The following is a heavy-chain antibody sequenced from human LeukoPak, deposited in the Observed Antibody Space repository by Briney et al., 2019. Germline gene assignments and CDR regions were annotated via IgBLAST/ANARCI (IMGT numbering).Heavy chain of an antibody. CDR2: IRYDGSNK. D-gene: IGHD3-10*01. V-gene: IGHV3-30*02. Sequence: RGSLTLSCPSSVFIYRTYGMHWVRQAPGKGLDGVTFIRYDGSNKFDADSVKGRFTTYRDNSKNTVYLQMNSLRDEDTDVYYCAKDRGGIVDYWGQGTLVTVSS. CDR1: VFIYRTYG. CDR3: AKDRGGIVDY. J-gene: IGHJ4*02.